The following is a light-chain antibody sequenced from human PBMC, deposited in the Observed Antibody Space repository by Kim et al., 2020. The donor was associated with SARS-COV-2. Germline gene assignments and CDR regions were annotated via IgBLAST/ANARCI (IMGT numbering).Light chain of an antibody. J-gene: IGKJ2*01. Sequence: VLTQSPDTLSLSPGERATLSCRASQSVSSSFLAWYQQKPGQAPTLLIYDSSTRATGIPDRFTGSGSGTDFTLTIGRLEPEDFALYFCQHFGGSSYTFGQGTKLEIK. V-gene: IGKV3-20*01. CDR1: QSVSSSF. CDR2: DSS. CDR3: QHFGGSSYT.